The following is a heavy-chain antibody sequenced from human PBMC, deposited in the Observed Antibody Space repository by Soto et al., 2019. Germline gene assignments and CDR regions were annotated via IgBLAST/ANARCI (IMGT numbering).Heavy chain of an antibody. CDR1: GGTFSSYA. CDR2: IIPIFGTA. Sequence: ASVKVSCKASGGTFSSYAISWVRQAPGQGLEWMGGIIPIFGTANYAQKFQGRVTITADESTSTAYMELSSLRSEDTAVYYCASAVXFKDIVARDPPYYGMDVWGQGTTVTVSS. CDR3: ASAVXFKDIVARDPPYYGMDV. J-gene: IGHJ6*02. D-gene: IGHD5-12*01. V-gene: IGHV1-69*13.